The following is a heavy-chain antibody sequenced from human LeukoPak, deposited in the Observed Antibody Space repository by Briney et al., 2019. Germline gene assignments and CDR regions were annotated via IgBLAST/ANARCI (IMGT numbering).Heavy chain of an antibody. Sequence: GGSLRLSCAASGFTFSSYWMSWVRQAPGKGLEWVANIKQDGSEKYYVDSVKGRFTISRDNAKNSLYLQMNSLTAADTAVYYCARSHLGAAAGTGFDYWGQGTLVTVSS. CDR3: ARSHLGAAAGTGFDY. D-gene: IGHD6-13*01. CDR1: GFTFSSYW. V-gene: IGHV3-7*01. J-gene: IGHJ4*02. CDR2: IKQDGSEK.